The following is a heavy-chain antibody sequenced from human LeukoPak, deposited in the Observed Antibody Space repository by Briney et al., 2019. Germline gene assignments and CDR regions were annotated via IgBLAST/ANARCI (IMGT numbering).Heavy chain of an antibody. CDR2: IIPVLNIT. J-gene: IGHJ6*02. CDR1: GGTFSTSA. CDR3: ARDQGLTAPPPYGLDV. D-gene: IGHD5-18*01. Sequence: SVQVSCKTSGGTFSTSAITWVRQAPGQGLEWMGRIIPVLNITTYAQRFQGRVTITADTSTSTVYMELSSLRSEETAVYYCARDQGLTAPPPYGLDVWGQGTTVIVSS. V-gene: IGHV1-69*04.